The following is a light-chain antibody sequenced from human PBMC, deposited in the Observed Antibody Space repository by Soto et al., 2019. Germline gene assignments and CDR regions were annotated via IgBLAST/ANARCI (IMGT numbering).Light chain of an antibody. CDR3: CLYIGATTYV. CDR2: EGH. V-gene: IGLV2-23*01. Sequence: QSVLAQPASVSGSPGQSITISCTGTSGFVGSFSLVSWYQQHPGKAPKLMISEGHRRPSAVPDRFSGSTSVNSASLTISGLQADDDADYYCCLYIGATTYVFGTGTKVTVL. CDR1: SGFVGSFSL. J-gene: IGLJ1*01.